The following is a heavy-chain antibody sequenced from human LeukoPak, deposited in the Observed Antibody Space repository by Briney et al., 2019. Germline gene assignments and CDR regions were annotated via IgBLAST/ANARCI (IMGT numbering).Heavy chain of an antibody. CDR2: ISYDGSNK. Sequence: PGGSLRLSCASSGLIFSSYAMHWVRQAPGKGLEWVAVISYDGSNKYYADSVKGRFTISRDNSQNTLYLQMNSLRAEDTAVYFCATPGRAYYFDYWGQGTLVTVSS. J-gene: IGHJ4*02. D-gene: IGHD2-2*01. CDR3: ATPGRAYYFDY. CDR1: GLIFSSYA. V-gene: IGHV3-30-3*01.